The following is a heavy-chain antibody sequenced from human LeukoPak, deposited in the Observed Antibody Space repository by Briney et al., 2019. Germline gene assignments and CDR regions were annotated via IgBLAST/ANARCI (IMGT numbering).Heavy chain of an antibody. CDR3: ARELHVERDDY. D-gene: IGHD1-1*01. V-gene: IGHV1-18*01. CDR1: GFVFTSYG. J-gene: IGHJ4*02. CDR2: ISANDGKT. Sequence: ASVKVSCKASGFVFTSYGFTWVRQAPGQGLEWMGWISANDGKTHYSEKHQGRVTMSTDTVTSTAYMELRSLRSDDTAVYYCARELHVERDDYWGQGTLVTVSS.